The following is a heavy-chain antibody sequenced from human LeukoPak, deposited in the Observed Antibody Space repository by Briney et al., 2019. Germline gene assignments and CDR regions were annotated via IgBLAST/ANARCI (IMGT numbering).Heavy chain of an antibody. CDR2: ISSSSSYI. CDR3: ARDRGYSYGLDY. J-gene: IGHJ4*02. D-gene: IGHD5-18*01. V-gene: IGHV3-21*01. Sequence: GGSLRLSCAASGFTFSSYAMSWVRRAPGKGLEWVSSISSSSSYIYYADSVKGRFTISRDNAKNSLYLQMNSLRAEDTAVYYCARDRGYSYGLDYWGQGTLVTVSS. CDR1: GFTFSSYA.